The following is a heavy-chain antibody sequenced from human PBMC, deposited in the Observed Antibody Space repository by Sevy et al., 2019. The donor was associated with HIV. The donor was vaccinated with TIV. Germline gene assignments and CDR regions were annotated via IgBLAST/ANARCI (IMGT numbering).Heavy chain of an antibody. CDR3: ARDSSGGPPF. CDR1: GFTFSNYA. CDR2: ISGSGSTT. J-gene: IGHJ3*01. V-gene: IGHV3-23*01. D-gene: IGHD6-19*01. Sequence: GGSLRLSCAASGFTFSNYAMNWVRQAPGKGLEWVSAISGSGSTTYYADSVKGRFTISRDNSKNTLYLQMNTLRAEDTAVYYCARDSSGGPPFWGQGTMVTVSS.